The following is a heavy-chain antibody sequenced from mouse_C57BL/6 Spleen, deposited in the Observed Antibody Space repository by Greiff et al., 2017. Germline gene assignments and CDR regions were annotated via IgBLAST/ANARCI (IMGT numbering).Heavy chain of an antibody. CDR1: GYTFTSYW. CDR2: IDPSDSET. V-gene: IGHV1-52*01. Sequence: VQLQQPGAELVRPGSSVKLSCKASGYTFTSYWMHWVKQRPIQGLEWIGNIDPSDSETHYNQKFKDKATLTVDKSSSTAYMQLSSLTSEDSAVYYCARGGKGNWFAYWGQGTLVTVSA. CDR3: ARGGKGNWFAY. J-gene: IGHJ3*01.